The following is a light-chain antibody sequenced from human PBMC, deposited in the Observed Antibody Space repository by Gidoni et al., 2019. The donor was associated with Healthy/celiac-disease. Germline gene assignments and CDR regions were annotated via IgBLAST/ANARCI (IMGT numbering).Light chain of an antibody. CDR3: QQYNNRPT. CDR1: QSVSSN. CDR2: GAS. J-gene: IGKJ1*01. Sequence: EIVMTQSPATLSVSPGERATLSCRASQSVSSNLAWYQQKPGQAPRLLIYGASTRATGIPARFSGSGSGTEFTLTISSLQSEDFAVYYCQQYNNRPTFXXXTKVEIK. V-gene: IGKV3-15*01.